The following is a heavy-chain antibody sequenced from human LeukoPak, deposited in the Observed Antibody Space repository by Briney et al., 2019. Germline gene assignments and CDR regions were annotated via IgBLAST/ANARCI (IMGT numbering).Heavy chain of an antibody. V-gene: IGHV3-11*01. CDR2: ISSRGSPT. J-gene: IGHJ5*01. D-gene: IGHD6-13*01. Sequence: GSLRLSCAASGLAFSDSLMSWIRQAPGKGLEWLSFISSRGSPTVYADSVKGRFTISRDNAKNSLYLQMNSLRVEDTAVYYCAGSSSWFDYWGRGTLVTVSS. CDR1: GLAFSDSL. CDR3: AGSSSWFDY.